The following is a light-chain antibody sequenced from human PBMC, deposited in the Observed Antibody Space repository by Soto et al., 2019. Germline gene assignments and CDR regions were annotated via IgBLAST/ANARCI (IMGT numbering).Light chain of an antibody. J-gene: IGKJ1*01. CDR2: EAS. V-gene: IGKV1-5*03. Sequence: DIQVTQSPSTLSASVGDRVTITCRASHSLTSWLAWYQQKPGKAPKLLIYEASRLQGGVPSRFSGSGSGTEFTLTISSLQPDDFATYYCQQYNVYSWTFGQGTKVDIK. CDR3: QQYNVYSWT. CDR1: HSLTSW.